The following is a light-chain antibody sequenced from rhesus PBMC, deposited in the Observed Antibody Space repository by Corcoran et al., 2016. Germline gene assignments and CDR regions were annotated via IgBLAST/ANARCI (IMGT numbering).Light chain of an antibody. CDR3: MQGTHWWT. V-gene: IGKV2S9*01. CDR1: QSLVYSDGKTY. Sequence: DVVMTQSPLSLPVTLGQPASISCRSSQSLVYSDGKTYLNWLQQKPGQPPRRLIYQVSNRDSGVPERFSGRGAGTECTLKIRRVEAENVRVYYCMQGTHWWTFGRGTKVEIK. CDR2: QVS. J-gene: IGKJ1*01.